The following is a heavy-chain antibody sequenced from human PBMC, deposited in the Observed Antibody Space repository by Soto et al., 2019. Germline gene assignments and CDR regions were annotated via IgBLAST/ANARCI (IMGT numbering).Heavy chain of an antibody. CDR1: GGSSSSYY. V-gene: IGHV4-59*08. CDR2: IYYSGST. Sequence: SETLSLTCTVSGGSSSSYYWSWIRQPPGKGLEWIGYIYYSGSTNYNPSLKSRVTISVDTSKNQFSLKLSSVTAADTAVYYCALPGDYYYGMDVWGQGTTVTVSS. CDR3: ALPGDYYYGMDV. J-gene: IGHJ6*02.